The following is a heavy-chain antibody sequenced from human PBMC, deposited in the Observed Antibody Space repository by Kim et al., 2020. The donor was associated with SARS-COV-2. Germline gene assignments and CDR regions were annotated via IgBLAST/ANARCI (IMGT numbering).Heavy chain of an antibody. CDR2: ISSDGSNA. CDR1: GFTFSDFV. Sequence: GGSLRLSCAASGFTFSDFVMHWVRQAPGKGPEWVAVISSDGSNAYYADSVQCRFSISRDNFKNTLSLQMNSLRPEDTAVYYCARVARSPQVIAATGPVVWGQGTRVIVSS. V-gene: IGHV3-30*04. CDR3: ARVARSPQVIAATGPVV. D-gene: IGHD6-13*01. J-gene: IGHJ4*02.